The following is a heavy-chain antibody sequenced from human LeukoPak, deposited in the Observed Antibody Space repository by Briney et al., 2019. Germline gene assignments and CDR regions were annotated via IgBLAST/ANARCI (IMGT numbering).Heavy chain of an antibody. Sequence: PSETLSLTCVVSGGSLSTHHWSWIRQSPGRGLEWIGYISDSGSTNYNPSLKSRVTISVDTSKNQFSLMLSSVTAADTAVYYCARGYDSSAYYPFNYWGQGTLVTVSS. CDR2: ISDSGST. V-gene: IGHV4-59*11. J-gene: IGHJ4*02. CDR1: GGSLSTHH. D-gene: IGHD3-22*01. CDR3: ARGYDSSAYYPFNY.